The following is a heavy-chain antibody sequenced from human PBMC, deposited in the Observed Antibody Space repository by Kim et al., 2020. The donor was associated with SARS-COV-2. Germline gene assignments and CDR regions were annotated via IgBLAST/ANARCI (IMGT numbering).Heavy chain of an antibody. CDR3: ARDYFGELLGPVDY. D-gene: IGHD3-10*01. J-gene: IGHJ4*02. Sequence: YADSVKGRFTISRDKSKNTLYLQMNSLRAEDTAVYYCARDYFGELLGPVDYWGQGTLVTVSS. V-gene: IGHV3-30*01.